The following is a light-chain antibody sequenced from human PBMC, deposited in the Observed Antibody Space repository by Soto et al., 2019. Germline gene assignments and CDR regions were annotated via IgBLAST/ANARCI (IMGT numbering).Light chain of an antibody. CDR1: QSLTTRY. CDR2: GSS. CDR3: QHYGRSPT. V-gene: IGKV3-20*01. J-gene: IGKJ5*01. Sequence: EIVLTQSPGTLSLFPGERATLSCRASQSLTTRYLAWYQQKPGQAPRLLIYGSSSRATCIPDRFSGSWSGTDLTLTISRLDLEDFALYYCQHYGRSPTFGQGTRLEIK.